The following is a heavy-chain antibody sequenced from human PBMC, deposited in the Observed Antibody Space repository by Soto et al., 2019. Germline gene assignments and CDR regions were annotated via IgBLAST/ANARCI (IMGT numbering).Heavy chain of an antibody. CDR3: ARDADYGPTHHYYYYYMGV. J-gene: IGHJ6*03. V-gene: IGHV3-11*01. CDR2: ISSSGSTI. Sequence: GGSLRLSCAASGFTFSDYYMSWIRQAPGKGLEWVSYISSSGSTIYYAETVKGRFTISRDNAKNSLYLQMNSLRAEDTAVYYCARDADYGPTHHYYYYYMGVWGKGTTVTVSS. D-gene: IGHD4-17*01. CDR1: GFTFSDYY.